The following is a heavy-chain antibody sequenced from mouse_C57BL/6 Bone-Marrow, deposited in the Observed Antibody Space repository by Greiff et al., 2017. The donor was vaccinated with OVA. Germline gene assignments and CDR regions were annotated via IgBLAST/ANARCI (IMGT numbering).Heavy chain of an antibody. CDR1: GYTFTSYW. CDR2: IDPSDSYT. D-gene: IGHD2-4*01. J-gene: IGHJ3*01. Sequence: QVQLQQPGAELVKPGASVKLSCKASGYTFTSYWMQWVKQRPGQGLEWIGEIDPSDSYTNYTQKFKGKATLTVDTSSSTAYMQLSSLTSEDAAVYYCAKGYDYGFAYWGQGTLVTVSA. CDR3: AKGYDYGFAY. V-gene: IGHV1-50*01.